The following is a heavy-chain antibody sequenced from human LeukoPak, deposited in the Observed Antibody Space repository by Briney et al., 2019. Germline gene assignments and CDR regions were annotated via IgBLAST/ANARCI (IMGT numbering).Heavy chain of an antibody. CDR1: GFIFISYA. CDR2: IDNDGGKT. CDR3: AKSGSRWSYFDY. Sequence: GGSLRLSCAASGFIFISYAMNWVRQAPGKGLEWVADIDNDGGKTYYTDSAKGRFTISRDNSKNTLYLQMNSLRAEDTALYYCAKSGSRWSYFDYWGQGTLVTVSS. J-gene: IGHJ4*02. V-gene: IGHV3-23*01. D-gene: IGHD1-26*01.